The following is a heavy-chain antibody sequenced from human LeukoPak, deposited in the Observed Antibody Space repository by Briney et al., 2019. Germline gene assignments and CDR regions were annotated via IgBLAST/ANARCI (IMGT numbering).Heavy chain of an antibody. V-gene: IGHV3-74*01. CDR3: AKVRQWTHFDY. D-gene: IGHD6-19*01. Sequence: GGSLRLSCGGSGFIFSSYWFHWVRQAPGKGLMWVSRINEDGTRTDYADSVKGRFTISRDNTKNTLYLQMNSLRVEDTAVYYCAKVRQWTHFDYWGQGTLVTVSS. CDR2: INEDGTRT. J-gene: IGHJ4*02. CDR1: GFIFSSYW.